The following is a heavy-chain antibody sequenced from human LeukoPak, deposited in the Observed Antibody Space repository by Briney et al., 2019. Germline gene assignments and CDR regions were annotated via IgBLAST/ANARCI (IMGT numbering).Heavy chain of an antibody. V-gene: IGHV7-4-1*02. D-gene: IGHD6-13*01. Sequence: ASAKVSCKASGYTFTNYAMKWVRQAPGQGLEWMGWINTNTGNPTYAQGFTGRFAFSLDTSVSTAYLQISSLKAEDTAVYYCAIRETASGPTLDSWGQGTLVTVSS. CDR1: GYTFTNYA. J-gene: IGHJ4*02. CDR2: INTNTGNP. CDR3: AIRETASGPTLDS.